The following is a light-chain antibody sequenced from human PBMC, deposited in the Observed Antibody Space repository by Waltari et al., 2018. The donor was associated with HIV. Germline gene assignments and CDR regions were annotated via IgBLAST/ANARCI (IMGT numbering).Light chain of an antibody. Sequence: QSALTQPPSASGSPGQSVTFSCTGTRRSVGADNFLSWYQQHPGKAPKLIIYGVNQRPSGVPDRFSGSKSGNTASLTVSGLQADDEADYYCSSYAGPNHLLFGGGTKLTVL. CDR3: SSYAGPNHLL. CDR2: GVN. J-gene: IGLJ2*01. CDR1: RRSVGADNF. V-gene: IGLV2-8*01.